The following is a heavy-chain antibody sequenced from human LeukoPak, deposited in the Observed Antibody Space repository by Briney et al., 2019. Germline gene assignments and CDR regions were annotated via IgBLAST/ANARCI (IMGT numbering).Heavy chain of an antibody. D-gene: IGHD6-19*01. Sequence: SETLSLTCTVSGGSISSYYWSWIRQPPGKGLEWIGYIYYSGSTNYNPSLKSRVTISVDTSKNQFSLKLSSVTAADTAVYYCARVRQWPPSTLYFDYWGQGTLVTVSS. J-gene: IGHJ4*02. CDR1: GGSISSYY. V-gene: IGHV4-59*01. CDR2: IYYSGST. CDR3: ARVRQWPPSTLYFDY.